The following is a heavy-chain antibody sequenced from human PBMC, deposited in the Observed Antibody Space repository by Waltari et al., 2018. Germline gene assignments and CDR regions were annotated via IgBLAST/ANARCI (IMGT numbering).Heavy chain of an antibody. Sequence: EVQLLESGGGLVQPGGSLRLSCAASGFTFSSYAMSWVRQAPGKGLGWVSAISGSGGSTYYADSVKGRFTISRDNSKNTLYLQMNSLRAEDTAVYYCATIRYITMVRGVIITDAFDIWGQGTMVTVSS. V-gene: IGHV3-23*01. D-gene: IGHD3-10*01. CDR3: ATIRYITMVRGVIITDAFDI. CDR2: ISGSGGST. J-gene: IGHJ3*02. CDR1: GFTFSSYA.